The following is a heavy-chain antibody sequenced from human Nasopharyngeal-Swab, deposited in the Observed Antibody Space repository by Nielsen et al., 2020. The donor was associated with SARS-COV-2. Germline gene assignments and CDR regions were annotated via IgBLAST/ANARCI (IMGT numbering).Heavy chain of an antibody. Sequence: KVSCKGSGYSFTSYWIGWVRQMPGKGLKWMGIIYPGDSDTRYSPSFQGQVTISADKSISTAYLQWSSLKASDTAMYYCARTGGTHYDILTGYDYYYYYMDVWGKGTTVTVSS. CDR3: ARTGGTHYDILTGYDYYYYYMDV. D-gene: IGHD3-9*01. CDR1: GYSFTSYW. J-gene: IGHJ6*03. CDR2: IYPGDSDT. V-gene: IGHV5-51*01.